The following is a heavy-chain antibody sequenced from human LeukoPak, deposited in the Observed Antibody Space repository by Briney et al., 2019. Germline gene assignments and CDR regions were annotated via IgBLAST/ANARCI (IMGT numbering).Heavy chain of an antibody. Sequence: GGSLRLSCAASGFTFTSYWMHWVRQAPGQGLVWVSRVDGDGSTTTYADSVKGRFTISRDNAKNTLYLQMNSLRAEDTAVYYCARPQHGDLYAFDIWGQGTMVTASS. CDR3: ARPQHGDLYAFDI. CDR2: VDGDGSTT. CDR1: GFTFTSYW. D-gene: IGHD4-17*01. J-gene: IGHJ3*02. V-gene: IGHV3-74*01.